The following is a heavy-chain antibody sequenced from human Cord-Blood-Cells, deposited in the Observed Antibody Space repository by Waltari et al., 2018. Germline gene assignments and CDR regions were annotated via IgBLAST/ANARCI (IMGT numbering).Heavy chain of an antibody. CDR3: ARAYRYSGSYYFDY. CDR1: GGTFSSYA. D-gene: IGHD1-26*01. J-gene: IGHJ4*02. V-gene: IGHV1-69*01. CDR2: IIPIFGTA. Sequence: QVQLVQSAAEVKKPGFAVKVSCKASGGTFSSYAISRVRQAPGQGLEWMGGIIPIFGTANYAQKFQGRVTITADESTSTAYMELSSLRSEDTAVYYCARAYRYSGSYYFDYWGQGTLVTVSS.